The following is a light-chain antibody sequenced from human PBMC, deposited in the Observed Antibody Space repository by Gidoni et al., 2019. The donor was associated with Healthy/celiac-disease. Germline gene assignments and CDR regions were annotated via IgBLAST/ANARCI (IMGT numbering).Light chain of an antibody. Sequence: DIQMTQSPSSLSASVGDRVTITCRASQSVSSYLNWCQQKPGKAPKLLIYAASSLQSGVPSRFSGSGSGTDFTRTISSLQPEDFATYYCQQSYSAPWTFGQGTKVEIK. CDR1: QSVSSY. CDR2: AAS. J-gene: IGKJ1*01. V-gene: IGKV1-39*01. CDR3: QQSYSAPWT.